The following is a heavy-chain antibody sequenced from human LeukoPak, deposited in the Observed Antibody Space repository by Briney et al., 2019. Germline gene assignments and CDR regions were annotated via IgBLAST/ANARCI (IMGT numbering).Heavy chain of an antibody. CDR2: INPSGGST. CDR3: ARVSQAYSSSPHFDY. Sequence: ASVKVSCKASGYTFTSYYMHWVRQAPGQGLEWMGIINPSGGSTSYAQKFQGRVTMTRDTSTSTVYMELSSLRSEDTAVYYCARVSQAYSSSPHFDYWGQGTLVTVSS. J-gene: IGHJ4*02. D-gene: IGHD6-6*01. V-gene: IGHV1-46*01. CDR1: GYTFTSYY.